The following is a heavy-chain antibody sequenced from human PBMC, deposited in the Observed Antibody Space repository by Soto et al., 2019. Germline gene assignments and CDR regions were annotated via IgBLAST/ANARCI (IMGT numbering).Heavy chain of an antibody. CDR3: ARDRSADRFVQYFQH. D-gene: IGHD6-19*01. Sequence: PGGTLRLSCAASGFTFSSYAMHWVRQAPGKGLEWVAVISYDGSNKYYADSVKGRFTISRDNSKNTLYLQMNSLTSEDTAVYYCARDRSADRFVQYFQHWGPGTLVTVSS. CDR2: ISYDGSNK. CDR1: GFTFSSYA. V-gene: IGHV3-30-3*01. J-gene: IGHJ1*01.